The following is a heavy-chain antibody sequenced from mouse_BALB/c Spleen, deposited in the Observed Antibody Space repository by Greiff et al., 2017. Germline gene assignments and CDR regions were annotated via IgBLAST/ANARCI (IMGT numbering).Heavy chain of an antibody. CDR1: GFSFTSYG. CDR3: AKQSLRYSYYAMDY. D-gene: IGHD1-1*01. V-gene: IGHV2-3*01. J-gene: IGHJ4*01. CDR2: IWGDGST. Sequence: VMLVESGPGLVAPSPSLSITCTASGFSFTSYGVSWVRQPPGKGLEWLGVIWGDGSTNYHSALISRLSISKDNSKCQVFLKLNSLQTDDTATYSCAKQSLRYSYYAMDYWGQGTSVTVSS.